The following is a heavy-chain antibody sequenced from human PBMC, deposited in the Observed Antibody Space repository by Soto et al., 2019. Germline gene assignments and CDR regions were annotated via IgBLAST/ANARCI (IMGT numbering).Heavy chain of an antibody. Sequence: ASVKVSFKASGYTFTSYDINWVRQATGQGLEWMGWMNPNSGNTGYAQKFQGRVTMTRNTSISTAYMELSSLRSEDTAVCYCARGLIVVVPAAMEYYYYYMDVWGKGTTVTVSS. D-gene: IGHD2-2*01. V-gene: IGHV1-8*01. CDR3: ARGLIVVVPAAMEYYYYYMDV. CDR1: GYTFTSYD. J-gene: IGHJ6*03. CDR2: MNPNSGNT.